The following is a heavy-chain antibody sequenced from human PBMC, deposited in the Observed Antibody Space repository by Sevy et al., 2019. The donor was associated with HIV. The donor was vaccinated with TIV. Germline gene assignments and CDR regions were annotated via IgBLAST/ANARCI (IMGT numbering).Heavy chain of an antibody. CDR2: ISHDGSDH. Sequence: QLGGSLILSCSASGFRFSNYAVHWVRQAPGKGLEWVARISHDGSDHYYADSVKGRFSISTENAKNTLYLQSKSLRREVTAVYYCAKYGRGYDDDTRDYYDTSDYYQNGGMDVWGQGTTVTVSS. CDR1: GFRFSNYA. CDR3: AKYGRGYDDDTRDYYDTSDYYQNGGMDV. J-gene: IGHJ6*02. V-gene: IGHV3-30*18. D-gene: IGHD3-22*01.